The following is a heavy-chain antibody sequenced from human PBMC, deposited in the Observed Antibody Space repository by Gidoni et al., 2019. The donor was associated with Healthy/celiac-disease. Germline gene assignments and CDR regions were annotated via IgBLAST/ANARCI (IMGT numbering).Heavy chain of an antibody. V-gene: IGHV4-39*01. CDR3: ERLRTHLDFDY. J-gene: IGHJ4*02. CDR1: GGSISSSSYY. Sequence: QLQLQESGPGLVKPSETLSLTCPVSGGSISSSSYYWGWIRTPPGKGLEWIGSIYYSGSTYYNTSLKSRVTISVDTSKNQFSLKLSSVTAADTAVYYCERLRTHLDFDYWGQGTLVTVSS. D-gene: IGHD3-10*01. CDR2: IYYSGST.